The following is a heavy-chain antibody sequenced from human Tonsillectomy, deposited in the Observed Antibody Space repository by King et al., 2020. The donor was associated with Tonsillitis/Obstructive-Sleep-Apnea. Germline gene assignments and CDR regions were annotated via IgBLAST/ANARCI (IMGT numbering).Heavy chain of an antibody. D-gene: IGHD3-22*01. CDR1: GFTFSSYG. CDR3: AKDRAGNYYVSSGYYPDAFDI. V-gene: IGHV3-30*18. Sequence: VQLVESGGGVVQPGRSLRLSCAASGFTFSSYGMHWVRQAPGKGLEWVAVISYDGSNKYYADSVKGRFTISRDNSKNTLYLQMNSLRAEDTAVYYCAKDRAGNYYVSSGYYPDAFDIWGQGTMVTVSS. CDR2: ISYDGSNK. J-gene: IGHJ3*02.